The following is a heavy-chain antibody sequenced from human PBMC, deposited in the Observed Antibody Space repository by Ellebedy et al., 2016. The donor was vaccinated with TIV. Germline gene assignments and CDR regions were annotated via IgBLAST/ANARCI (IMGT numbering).Heavy chain of an antibody. D-gene: IGHD6-13*01. CDR3: ARGTGYSSSWYYFDY. V-gene: IGHV1-69*13. J-gene: IGHJ4*02. Sequence: SVKVSXXASGGTFSSYAISWVRQAPGQGLEWMGGIIPIFGTANYAQKFQGRVTITADESTSTAYMELSSLRSEDTAVYYCARGTGYSSSWYYFDYWGQGTLVTVSS. CDR2: IIPIFGTA. CDR1: GGTFSSYA.